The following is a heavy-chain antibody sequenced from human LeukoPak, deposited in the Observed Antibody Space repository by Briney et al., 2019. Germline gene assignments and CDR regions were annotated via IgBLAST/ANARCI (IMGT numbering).Heavy chain of an antibody. J-gene: IGHJ4*02. CDR2: ISGSGGCT. V-gene: IGHV3-23*01. CDR3: AKRGDYYGSGSYYNSVYFDY. Sequence: GGSLRLSCAASGFTFSSYAMSWVRQAPGKGLEWVSAISGSGGCTYYADSVKGRFTISRDNSKNTLYLQMNSLRAEDTAVYYCAKRGDYYGSGSYYNSVYFDYWGQGTLVTVSS. D-gene: IGHD3-10*01. CDR1: GFTFSSYA.